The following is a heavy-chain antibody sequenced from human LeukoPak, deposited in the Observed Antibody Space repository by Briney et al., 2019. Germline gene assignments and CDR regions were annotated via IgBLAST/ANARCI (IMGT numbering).Heavy chain of an antibody. CDR2: IRYDGSHK. CDR1: GFTFSSYG. Sequence: GGSLRLSCAASGFTFSSYGMHWVRQAPGKGLEWVAFIRYDGSHKYYADSVKGRFTISRDNSKNTLYLQMNSLRAEDTALYYCAKGKWYSGTYHFDYWGQGTLVTVSS. D-gene: IGHD1-26*01. CDR3: AKGKWYSGTYHFDY. J-gene: IGHJ4*02. V-gene: IGHV3-30*02.